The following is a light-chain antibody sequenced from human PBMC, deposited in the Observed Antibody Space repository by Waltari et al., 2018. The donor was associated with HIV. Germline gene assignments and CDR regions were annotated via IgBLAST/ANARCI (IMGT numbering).Light chain of an antibody. CDR1: QTINTF. V-gene: IGKV3-11*01. CDR2: DVS. CDR3: QQRSNWPLT. Sequence: EIVLTQSPVTLSLSPGERATLSCRASQTINTFLAWYQHIPGQAPRLLIYDVSNRATGIPARFSGSGSGTDFTLTISSLEPEDFAVYYCQQRSNWPLTFGGGTKVEMK. J-gene: IGKJ4*01.